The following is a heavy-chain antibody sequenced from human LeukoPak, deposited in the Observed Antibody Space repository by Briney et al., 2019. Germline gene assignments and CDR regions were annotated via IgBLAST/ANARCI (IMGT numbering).Heavy chain of an antibody. Sequence: GGSLRLSCAASGFTFDDYAIHWVRQAPGKGLEWVSGISRNGAKIVYADSVKGRFTISRDNAKNSLYLQMDSLGTEDTALYYCAKETHSTMVPGYAFDIWGQGTMVTVSS. CDR1: GFTFDDYA. D-gene: IGHD2-8*01. J-gene: IGHJ3*02. CDR2: ISRNGAKI. V-gene: IGHV3-9*01. CDR3: AKETHSTMVPGYAFDI.